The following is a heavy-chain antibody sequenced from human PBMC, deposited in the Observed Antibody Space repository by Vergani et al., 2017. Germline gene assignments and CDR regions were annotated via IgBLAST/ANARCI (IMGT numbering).Heavy chain of an antibody. J-gene: IGHJ5*02. D-gene: IGHD6-13*01. V-gene: IGHV3-30*18. Sequence: QVQLVESGGGVVQPGRSLRLSCAASGFTFSSYGMHWVRQAPGKGLEWVAVISYDGSNKYYADSVKGRFTISRDNSKNTLHLQMNSLRAEDTAVYYCAKGVGSTVSWFDPWGQGTLVTVSS. CDR3: AKGVGSTVSWFDP. CDR2: ISYDGSNK. CDR1: GFTFSSYG.